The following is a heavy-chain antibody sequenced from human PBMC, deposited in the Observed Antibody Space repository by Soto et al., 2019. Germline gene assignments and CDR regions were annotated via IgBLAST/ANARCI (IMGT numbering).Heavy chain of an antibody. D-gene: IGHD3-16*01. CDR1: GGSISRYY. V-gene: IGHV4-59*08. Sequence: QVQLQESGPGLVKPSETLSLTCTVSGGSISRYYWSWIRRPPGKGLEWIGHMHYSGSTKYNPSLKSRVTIPVDTSKNQFSLKLSSVTAADTAVYYCARTFPSLEDYYMDVWCKGTTVTVSS. J-gene: IGHJ6*03. CDR3: ARTFPSLEDYYMDV. CDR2: MHYSGST.